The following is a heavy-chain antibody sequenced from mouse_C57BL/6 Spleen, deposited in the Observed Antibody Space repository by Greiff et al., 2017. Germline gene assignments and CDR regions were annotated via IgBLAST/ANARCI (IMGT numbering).Heavy chain of an antibody. CDR3: ARDGLSAWFAY. D-gene: IGHD2-2*01. V-gene: IGHV5-4*01. CDR2: ISDGGSYT. J-gene: IGHJ3*01. Sequence: EVQRVESGGGLVKPGGSLKLSCAASGFTFSSYAMSWVRQTPEKRLEWVATISDGGSYTYYPDNVKGRFTISRDNAKNNLYLQMSHLKSEDTAMYYCARDGLSAWFAYWGQGTLVTVAA. CDR1: GFTFSSYA.